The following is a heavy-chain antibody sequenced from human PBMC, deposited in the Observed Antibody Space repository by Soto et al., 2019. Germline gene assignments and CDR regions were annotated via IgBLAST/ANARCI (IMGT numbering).Heavy chain of an antibody. CDR2: INHSGST. CDR1: GGSFSGYY. V-gene: IGHV4-34*01. Sequence: SETLSLTCAVYGGSFSGYYWSWIRQPPGKGLEWIGEINHSGSTNYNPSLKSRVTISVDTSKNQFSLKLSSVTAADTAVYYCARGVRAGTYYYYYMDVWGKGTAVTVSS. CDR3: ARGVRAGTYYYYYMDV. D-gene: IGHD6-19*01. J-gene: IGHJ6*03.